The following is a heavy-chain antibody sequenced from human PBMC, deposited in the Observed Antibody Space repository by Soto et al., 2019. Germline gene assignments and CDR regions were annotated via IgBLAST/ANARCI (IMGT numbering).Heavy chain of an antibody. Sequence: GGSLRLSCAASGFTFSSYGMHWVRQAPGKGLEWVAVISYDGSNKYYADSVKGRFTISRDNSKNTLYLQMNSLRAEDTAVYYCANPGYSGYVGYWGQGTLVTVSS. CDR1: GFTFSSYG. CDR3: ANPGYSGYVGY. D-gene: IGHD5-12*01. J-gene: IGHJ4*02. V-gene: IGHV3-30*18. CDR2: ISYDGSNK.